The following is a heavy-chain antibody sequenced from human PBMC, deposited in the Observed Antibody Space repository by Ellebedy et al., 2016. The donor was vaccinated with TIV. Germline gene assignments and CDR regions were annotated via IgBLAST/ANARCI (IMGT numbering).Heavy chain of an antibody. CDR1: GGSISSGGYY. J-gene: IGHJ4*02. V-gene: IGHV4-31*03. Sequence: SETLSLXXTVSGGSISSGGYYWSWIRQHPGKGLEWIGYIYYSGSTYYNPSLKSRVTISVDTSKNQFSLKLSSVTAADTAVYYCARGVVGDYWGQGTLVTVSS. CDR3: ARGVVGDY. CDR2: IYYSGST. D-gene: IGHD2-2*01.